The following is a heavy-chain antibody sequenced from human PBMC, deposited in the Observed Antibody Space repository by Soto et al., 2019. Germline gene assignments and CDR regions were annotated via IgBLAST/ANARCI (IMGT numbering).Heavy chain of an antibody. J-gene: IGHJ4*02. CDR3: ARDVYYYDSGPSAVDY. CDR1: HYTFTSYA. D-gene: IGHD3-22*01. V-gene: IGHV1-18*01. Sequence: ASVKVSCKASHYTFTSYAISWVRQAPGQGLEWMGWISAYNGNTNYAQKLQGRVTMTTDTSTSTAYMELRSLRSDDTAVYYCARDVYYYDSGPSAVDYWGQGTLVTVSS. CDR2: ISAYNGNT.